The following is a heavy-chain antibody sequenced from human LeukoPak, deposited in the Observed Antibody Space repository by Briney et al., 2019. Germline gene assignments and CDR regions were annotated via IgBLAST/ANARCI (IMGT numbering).Heavy chain of an antibody. CDR3: ARRGYYDSSGYDY. J-gene: IGHJ4*02. CDR2: ISSSGSNI. CDR1: GFTFSSYE. Sequence: PGGSLRLSCAASGFTFSSYEMNWVRQAPGKGLEWVSYISSSGSNIKYADSVKGRFTISRDNAKKSMYLQINSLRAEDTAIYYCARRGYYDSSGYDYWGQGTLVTVSS. D-gene: IGHD3-22*01. V-gene: IGHV3-48*03.